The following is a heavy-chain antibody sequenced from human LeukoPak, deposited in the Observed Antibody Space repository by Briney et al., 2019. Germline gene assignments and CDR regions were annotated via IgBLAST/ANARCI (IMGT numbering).Heavy chain of an antibody. CDR3: ARDGAPLTYYYDSSGYYGAGDFDY. D-gene: IGHD3-22*01. V-gene: IGHV1-18*01. CDR1: HYTFTNYG. Sequence: ASVKVSCKTSHYTFTNYGISWVRQAPGQGLEWLGWISPYNGDTRYAQKLQGRFSMTTDTSTSTAYMELRSRRSDDTAVYYCARDGAPLTYYYDSSGYYGAGDFDYWGQGTLVTVSS. J-gene: IGHJ4*02. CDR2: ISPYNGDT.